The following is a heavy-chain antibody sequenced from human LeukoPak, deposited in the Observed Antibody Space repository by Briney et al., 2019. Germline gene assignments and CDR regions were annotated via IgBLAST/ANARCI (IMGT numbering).Heavy chain of an antibody. Sequence: GGSLRLSCAASGFSFSTYAMTWVRQVPGKGLECVSDIFGSGDNTLYADSVRGRFTISRDNSKSTLYLQLNSLRAEDTAVYYCASRSYYLDNWGQGTLVTVSS. CDR3: ASRSYYLDN. D-gene: IGHD3-10*01. J-gene: IGHJ4*02. V-gene: IGHV3-23*01. CDR2: IFGSGDNT. CDR1: GFSFSTYA.